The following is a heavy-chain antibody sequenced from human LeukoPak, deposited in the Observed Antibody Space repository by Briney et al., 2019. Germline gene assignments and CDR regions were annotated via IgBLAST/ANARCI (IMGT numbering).Heavy chain of an antibody. V-gene: IGHV3-21*01. Sequence: GGSLRLSCAASGFTFSSYSMNWVRRAPGKGLEWVSSISSSSSYIYYADSVKGRFTISRDNAKNSLYLQMNSLRAEDTAVYYCARDAGLGELSSFFDYWGQGTLVTVSS. CDR3: ARDAGLGELSSFFDY. D-gene: IGHD3-16*02. CDR2: ISSSSSYI. CDR1: GFTFSSYS. J-gene: IGHJ4*02.